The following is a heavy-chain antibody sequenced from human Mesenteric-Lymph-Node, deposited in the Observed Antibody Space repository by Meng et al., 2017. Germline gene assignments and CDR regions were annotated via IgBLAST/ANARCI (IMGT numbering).Heavy chain of an antibody. J-gene: IGHJ4*02. V-gene: IGHV3-7*03. D-gene: IGHD1-20*01. CDR3: AFGITGTTGPTRFDY. CDR2: IKRDGSER. Sequence: GGSLRLSCAASGFTFSSYSMNWVRQAPGKGLEWVANIKRDGSERYYVDSVKGRFTISRDNAKNLLYLQLNSLRAEDTAVYYCAFGITGTTGPTRFDYWGQGTLVTVSS. CDR1: GFTFSSYS.